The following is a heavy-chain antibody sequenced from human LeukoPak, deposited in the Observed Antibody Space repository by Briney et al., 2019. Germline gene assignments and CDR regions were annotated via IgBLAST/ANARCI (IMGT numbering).Heavy chain of an antibody. Sequence: GGSLRLSCAASGFTFSSYAMSWVRQAPGKGLEWVSAISGSGGSTYYADSVKGLFTISRDNSKNTLYLQMNSLRAEDTAVYYCAKDFIRERDGYNPFDYWGQGTLVTVFS. D-gene: IGHD5-24*01. CDR2: ISGSGGST. J-gene: IGHJ4*02. V-gene: IGHV3-23*01. CDR3: AKDFIRERDGYNPFDY. CDR1: GFTFSSYA.